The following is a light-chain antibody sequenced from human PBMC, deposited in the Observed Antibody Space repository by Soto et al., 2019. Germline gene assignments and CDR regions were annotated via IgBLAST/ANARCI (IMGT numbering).Light chain of an antibody. CDR2: EVS. J-gene: IGLJ1*01. CDR1: SNDVGHYSF. V-gene: IGLV2-8*01. Sequence: QSVLTQPPSASGSPGQSVTISSTGNSNDVGHYSFISWYQQHPGKGPKLIIYEVSKRPSGFPDRFSGSKSGNTASLSVSGLQDEDEADYFCNAQADNGKHVFGTGTKVTVL. CDR3: NAQADNGKHV.